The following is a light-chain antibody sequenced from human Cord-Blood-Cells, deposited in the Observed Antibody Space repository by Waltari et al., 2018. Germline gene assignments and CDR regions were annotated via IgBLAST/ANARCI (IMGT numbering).Light chain of an antibody. CDR3: QQYNNWPPLT. CDR1: QSVSSN. J-gene: IGKJ4*01. CDR2: GAS. V-gene: IGKV3-15*01. Sequence: EIVMTQSPATLSVSTGERATLSCRASQSVSSNLAWYQQKPGQAPRLLIYGASTRATGIPARFSGSGSGTEFTLTISSLQSEDFAVYYCQQYNNWPPLTFGGWTKVEIK.